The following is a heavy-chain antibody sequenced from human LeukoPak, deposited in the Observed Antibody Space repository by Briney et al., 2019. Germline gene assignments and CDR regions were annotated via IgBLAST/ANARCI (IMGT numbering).Heavy chain of an antibody. CDR1: GFTFSSYA. CDR3: AKADYDFWSGYYGDNWFDP. J-gene: IGHJ5*02. CDR2: ISYDGSNK. V-gene: IGHV3-30-3*01. D-gene: IGHD3-3*01. Sequence: PGGALRLSCAASGFTFSSYAMHWVRQATGKGLEWVAVISYDGSNKYYADSVKGRFTISRDNSKNTLYLQMNSLRAEDTAVYYCAKADYDFWSGYYGDNWFDPWGQGTLVTVSP.